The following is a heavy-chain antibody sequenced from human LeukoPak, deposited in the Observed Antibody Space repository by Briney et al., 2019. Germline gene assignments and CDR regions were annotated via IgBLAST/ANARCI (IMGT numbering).Heavy chain of an antibody. CDR2: IYKSGST. J-gene: IGHJ4*02. V-gene: IGHV4-4*07. D-gene: IGHD3-22*01. CDR1: GGSIGWDY. Sequence: SETLSLTCTVSGGSIGWDYWSWIRQSAGKGLEWIGRIYKSGSTNYNPSFRSRVTMSVDTSKNQFSLNVTSVTAADTAVYYCAREEYFQDRNGYSYYFHSWGQGSLVTVSS. CDR3: AREEYFQDRNGYSYYFHS.